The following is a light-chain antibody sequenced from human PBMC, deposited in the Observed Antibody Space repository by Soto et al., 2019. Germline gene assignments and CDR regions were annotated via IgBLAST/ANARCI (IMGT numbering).Light chain of an antibody. CDR3: QQLNSYPWT. Sequence: DIQLTQSPSFLSASVGDRVTITCRASQGISSYLAWYQQKPGKAPKLLIYAASTLQIGVPSRFSGSGSETEFTLTISSLQPEDFATYYCQQLNSYPWTFGQGTKVEIK. J-gene: IGKJ1*01. CDR2: AAS. V-gene: IGKV1-9*01. CDR1: QGISSY.